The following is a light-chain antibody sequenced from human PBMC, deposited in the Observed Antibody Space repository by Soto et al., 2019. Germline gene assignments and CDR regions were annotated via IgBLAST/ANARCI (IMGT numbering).Light chain of an antibody. V-gene: IGKV2-30*01. CDR3: LQYTHCPHT. J-gene: IGKJ2*01. Sequence: DVVMAQSPLSLPVTLVQTASISCRSTQGLLYRNGNSCLDWFFQRPGQSPRRLMYKLSNPDSGVPHRFSGSGSLTDFTLHTRPVGAQNVWLYYCLQYTHCPHTFGQGTKLEIK. CDR2: KLS. CDR1: QGLLYRNGNSC.